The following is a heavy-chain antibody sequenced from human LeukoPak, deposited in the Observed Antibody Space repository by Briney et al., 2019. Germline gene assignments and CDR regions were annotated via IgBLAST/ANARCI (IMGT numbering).Heavy chain of an antibody. D-gene: IGHD6-6*01. V-gene: IGHV3-23*01. J-gene: IGHJ5*02. CDR1: GFTFSTYA. Sequence: PGGSLRLSCAASGFTFSTYAMSWVRQAPGKGLEWVSVVGGTGGRTYYADSVEGRFTISRDNSKNTLYLQMNSLRAEDTALYYCVKASSSSPQYNWFDAWGQGTLVTVSS. CDR2: VGGTGGRT. CDR3: VKASSSSPQYNWFDA.